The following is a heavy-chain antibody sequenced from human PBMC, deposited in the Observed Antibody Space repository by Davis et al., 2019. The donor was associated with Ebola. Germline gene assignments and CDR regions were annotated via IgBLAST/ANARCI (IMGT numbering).Heavy chain of an antibody. J-gene: IGHJ4*02. V-gene: IGHV3-23*01. CDR1: GFSFSYYW. CDR3: AKRQREYYFDY. CDR2: ISGSGLST. Sequence: GESLKISCAASGFSFSYYWMTWVRQAPGKGLEWVSAISGSGLSTYYADSVRGRFTISRDNSKNTLFLQMNSLRAEDTAVYYCAKRQREYYFDYWGQGALVTVSS.